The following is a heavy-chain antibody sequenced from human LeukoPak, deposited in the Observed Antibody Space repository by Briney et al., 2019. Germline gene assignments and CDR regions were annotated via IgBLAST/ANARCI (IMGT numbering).Heavy chain of an antibody. CDR2: IIPILGIA. Sequence: SVKVSCKASGGTFSSYAISWVRQAPGQGLEWMGRIIPILGIANYAQKFQGRVTITADKSTSTAYMELSSLRSEDTAVYYCARGEPRIAAGTFVDYWGQGTLVTVSS. J-gene: IGHJ4*02. CDR1: GGTFSSYA. CDR3: ARGEPRIAAGTFVDY. V-gene: IGHV1-69*04. D-gene: IGHD6-13*01.